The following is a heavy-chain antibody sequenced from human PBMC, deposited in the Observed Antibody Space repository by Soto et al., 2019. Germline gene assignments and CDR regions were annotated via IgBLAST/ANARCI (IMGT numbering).Heavy chain of an antibody. Sequence: ASVKVSCKASGGTFSSYAISWVRQAPGQGLEWMGGIIPIFGTANYAQKFQGRVTITADESTSTAYMELSSLRSEDTAVYCCARGFATMIVVAYQDAFDIWGQGTMVTVSS. J-gene: IGHJ3*02. CDR3: ARGFATMIVVAYQDAFDI. CDR2: IIPIFGTA. CDR1: GGTFSSYA. V-gene: IGHV1-69*13. D-gene: IGHD3-22*01.